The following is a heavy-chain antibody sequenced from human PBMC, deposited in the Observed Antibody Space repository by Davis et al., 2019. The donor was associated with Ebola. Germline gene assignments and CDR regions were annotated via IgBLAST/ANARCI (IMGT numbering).Heavy chain of an antibody. D-gene: IGHD2-15*01. CDR1: GGSISSTSHY. CDR3: ARVYCSGGTCYSAYYYGMDV. Sequence: SETLSLTCTVSGGSISSTSHYWGWIRQPPGKGLQWFGSIYYSGSTYYNPSLKSRVTISVDTSKNQFSLKLTSVTAADTAVYYCARVYCSGGTCYSAYYYGMDVWGQGTTVTVSS. V-gene: IGHV4-39*01. J-gene: IGHJ6*02. CDR2: IYYSGST.